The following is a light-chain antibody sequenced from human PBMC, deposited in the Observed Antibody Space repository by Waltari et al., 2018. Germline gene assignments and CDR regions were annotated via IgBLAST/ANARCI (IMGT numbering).Light chain of an antibody. V-gene: IGKV1-39*01. J-gene: IGKJ2*01. Sequence: DIQMTQSPSSLSASVGDSVTITCRASQSISSYLNWYQQKPGKAPKLLISASSSLQSGVPSRFSGSGSGTAFTITISSLQPEDFATYYCQQSYSTPRYTFGQGTKLEIK. CDR3: QQSYSTPRYT. CDR1: QSISSY. CDR2: ASS.